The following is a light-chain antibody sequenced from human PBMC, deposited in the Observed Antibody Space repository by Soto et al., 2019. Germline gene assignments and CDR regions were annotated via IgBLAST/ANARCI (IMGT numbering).Light chain of an antibody. J-gene: IGKJ5*01. V-gene: IGKV1-33*01. CDR2: DAS. CDR3: QQYDNFPRAIN. CDR1: QGISNW. Sequence: DIQVNQNPSSVYASEGDRVTITCRASQGISNWLAWYQQKPGKAPKLLIYDASNLETGVPSRFSGSGSGTDFTFTISSLQPEDIATYYCQQYDNFPRAINFGQGTRLEI.